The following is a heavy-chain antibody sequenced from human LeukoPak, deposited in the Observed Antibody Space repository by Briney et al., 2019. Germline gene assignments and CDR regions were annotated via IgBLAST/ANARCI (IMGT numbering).Heavy chain of an antibody. V-gene: IGHV3-NL1*01. CDR1: GFTFSSYG. CDR3: ARGAGYNYPYYFDY. D-gene: IGHD5-24*01. Sequence: RGGSLRLSCAASGFTFSSYGMHWVRQAPGKGLEWVSVIYGGGNIYYADSVKGRFTISRDNSKNTLYLQMNSLRAEDTAVYYCARGAGYNYPYYFDYWGQGTLVTVSS. J-gene: IGHJ4*02. CDR2: IYGGGNI.